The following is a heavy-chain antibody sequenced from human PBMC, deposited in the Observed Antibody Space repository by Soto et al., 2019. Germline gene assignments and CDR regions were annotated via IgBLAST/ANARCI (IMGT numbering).Heavy chain of an antibody. CDR3: AGIGEDTYYGMDV. CDR2: IYSRGDI. Sequence: SETLSLTCSVSGGSISSYYWNWIRQPAGKGLEWIGRIYSRGDIKYNPSLKSRVTMLVDTSKNEFSLKLNSVTAADTAVYYCAGIGEDTYYGMDVWAQGTTVTVSS. CDR1: GGSISSYY. D-gene: IGHD2-21*01. J-gene: IGHJ6*02. V-gene: IGHV4-4*07.